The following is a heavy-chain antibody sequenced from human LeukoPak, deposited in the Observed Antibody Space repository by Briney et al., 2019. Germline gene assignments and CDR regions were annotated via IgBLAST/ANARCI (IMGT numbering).Heavy chain of an antibody. CDR2: INAGNGNT. CDR1: GYTFTSYA. V-gene: IGHV1-3*01. J-gene: IGHJ2*01. D-gene: IGHD1-26*01. CDR3: ARDGSGSYHVNWYFDL. Sequence: ASVKVSCKASGYTFTSYAMHWVRQAPGQRLEWMGWINAGNGNTKYSQKFQGRVTITRDTSASTAYMELSSLRSEDTAVYYCARDGSGSYHVNWYFDLWGRGTLVTVSS.